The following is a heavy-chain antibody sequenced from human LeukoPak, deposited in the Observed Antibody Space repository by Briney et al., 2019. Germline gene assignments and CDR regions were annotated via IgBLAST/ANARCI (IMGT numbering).Heavy chain of an antibody. CDR2: ISGSGTST. D-gene: IGHD5/OR15-5a*01. CDR1: GFSFSNNA. Sequence: GGSLRLSCAASGFSFSNNAMTWVRQAPGGGLEWVSGISGSGTSTYYADSVKGRFTISRDTSKNLLFLQMNSLRAEDTAVYYCAKSCVDIGSREGIWLDPWGQGSLVTVSS. V-gene: IGHV3-23*01. CDR3: AKSCVDIGSREGIWLDP. J-gene: IGHJ5*02.